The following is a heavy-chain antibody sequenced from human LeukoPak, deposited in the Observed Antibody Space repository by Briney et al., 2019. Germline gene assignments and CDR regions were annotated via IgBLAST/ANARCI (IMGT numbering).Heavy chain of an antibody. J-gene: IGHJ4*02. CDR2: ISSSGSTI. CDR3: AREDIVATAIDY. Sequence: PGGSLRLSCAASGFTFSSYEMNWVRQAPGKGLEWVSYISSSGSTIYYADSVKGRFTISRDNAKNSLYLQMNSLRAEDTAVYYCAREDIVATAIDYWGQGTLVTVCS. V-gene: IGHV3-48*03. D-gene: IGHD5-12*01. CDR1: GFTFSSYE.